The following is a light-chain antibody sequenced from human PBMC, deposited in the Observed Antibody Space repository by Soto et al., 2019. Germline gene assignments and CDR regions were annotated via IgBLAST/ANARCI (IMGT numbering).Light chain of an antibody. CDR1: QSVTTN. CDR2: VAS. CDR3: QQYNDWPLT. V-gene: IGKV3-15*01. Sequence: ETVMTQSPATLSVSPGERATLSCRASQSVTTNLAWYQQKPGQTPRLLIHVASTRATGIPDRLSGSGSGTEFTLTISSLQYEDFAVYYCQQYNDWPLTFGGGTKVEIK. J-gene: IGKJ4*01.